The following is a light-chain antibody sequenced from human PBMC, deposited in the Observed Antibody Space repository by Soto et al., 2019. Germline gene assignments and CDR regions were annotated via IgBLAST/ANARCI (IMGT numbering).Light chain of an antibody. CDR1: QSVSSRH. J-gene: IGKJ1*01. CDR3: QYYGSSPRT. Sequence: EIVVTQSPGTLSLSPGERATLSFRASQSVSSRHLAWYQQKPGQAPRLLIYGTSNRATGIPDRLSGSGSGPDFSLIISRLEPEDFAVYYCQYYGSSPRTFGQGTKVDI. CDR2: GTS. V-gene: IGKV3-20*01.